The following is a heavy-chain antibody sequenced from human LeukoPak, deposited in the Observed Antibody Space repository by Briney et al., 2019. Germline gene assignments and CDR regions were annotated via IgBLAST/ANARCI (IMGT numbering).Heavy chain of an antibody. CDR3: ARGSWFGEKDFDY. Sequence: ASVKVSCKASGYTFTGYYMHWVRQAPGQGLEWMGRINPNSGGTNYAQKFQGRVTMTRDTSISTAYMELSRLRSDDTAVYYCARGSWFGEKDFDYWCQGTLVTVSS. D-gene: IGHD3-10*01. CDR1: GYTFTGYY. J-gene: IGHJ4*02. V-gene: IGHV1-2*06. CDR2: INPNSGGT.